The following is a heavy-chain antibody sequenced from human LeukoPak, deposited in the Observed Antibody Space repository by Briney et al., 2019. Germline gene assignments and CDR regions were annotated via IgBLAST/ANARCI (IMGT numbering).Heavy chain of an antibody. J-gene: IGHJ4*02. CDR3: ARHGRDGYNY. CDR2: IYTSGST. D-gene: IGHD5-24*01. Sequence: SETLSLTCTVSGGSISSYYWSWIRQPPGKGLEWIGYIYTSGSTNYNPSLKSRVIISVDTSKNQFSLKLSSVTAADTAVYYCARHGRDGYNYWGQGTLVTVSS. CDR1: GGSISSYY. V-gene: IGHV4-4*09.